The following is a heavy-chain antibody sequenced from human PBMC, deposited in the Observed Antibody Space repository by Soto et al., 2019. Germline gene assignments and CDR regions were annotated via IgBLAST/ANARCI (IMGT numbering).Heavy chain of an antibody. Sequence: SQTLSLTCAISGDSVSSKSAAWNWIRQSPSRGLEWLGRTYYRSKWYNDYAVSVKSRITINPDTSKNQFSLQLNSVTPEETAVYYCARSPAPIRYCTNGVCPEARYKWFDPWGQGTLVTVSS. D-gene: IGHD2-8*01. CDR2: TYYRSKWYN. CDR1: GDSVSSKSAA. V-gene: IGHV6-1*01. CDR3: ARSPAPIRYCTNGVCPEARYKWFDP. J-gene: IGHJ5*02.